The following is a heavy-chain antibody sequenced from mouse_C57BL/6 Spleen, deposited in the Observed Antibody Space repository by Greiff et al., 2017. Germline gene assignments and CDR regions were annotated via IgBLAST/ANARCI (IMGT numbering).Heavy chain of an antibody. CDR1: GYTFTSYW. Sequence: QVQLQQPGAELVKPGASVKMSCKASGYTFTSYWINWVKQRPGQGLEWIGDIYPGSGSTNYNEKFKSKATLTVDTSSSTAYMQLSSLTSEDSAVYYCALDSSDLRDFDYWGQGTTLTVSS. CDR2: IYPGSGST. CDR3: ALDSSDLRDFDY. V-gene: IGHV1-55*01. D-gene: IGHD3-2*01. J-gene: IGHJ2*01.